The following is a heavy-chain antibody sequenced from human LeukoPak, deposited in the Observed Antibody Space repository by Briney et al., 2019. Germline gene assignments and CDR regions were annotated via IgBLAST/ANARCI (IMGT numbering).Heavy chain of an antibody. CDR2: ISSSSSYT. CDR1: GFTFSDYY. V-gene: IGHV3-11*03. Sequence: GGSLRLSCAASGFTFSDYYTSWIRQAPGKGLEWVSYISSSSSYTNYADSVKGRFTISRDNAKNSLYLQMNSLRAEDTAVYYCARIVVVPAASDYWGQGTLVTVSS. CDR3: ARIVVVPAASDY. J-gene: IGHJ4*02. D-gene: IGHD2-2*01.